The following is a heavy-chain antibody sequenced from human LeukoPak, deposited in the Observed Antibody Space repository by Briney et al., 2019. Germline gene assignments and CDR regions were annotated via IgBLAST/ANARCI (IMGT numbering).Heavy chain of an antibody. V-gene: IGHV4-39*01. CDR3: ARQGVAGTNYFDS. Sequence: PSETLSLTCTVSGGSISSSSYYWGWIRQPPGKGLEWIGSIYYSGSTYYNPSLKSRVTISVDTSKNQFSLKLSSVTAADTAVYYCARQGVAGTNYFDSWGQGTLVTVSS. J-gene: IGHJ4*02. CDR2: IYYSGST. CDR1: GGSISSSSYY. D-gene: IGHD6-19*01.